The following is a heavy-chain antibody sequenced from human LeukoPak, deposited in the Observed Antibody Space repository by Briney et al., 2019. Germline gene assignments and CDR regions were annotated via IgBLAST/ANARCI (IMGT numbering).Heavy chain of an antibody. D-gene: IGHD3-9*01. CDR3: ARDGYFYYYMDV. V-gene: IGHV3-20*04. CDR1: GFTFDDYG. CDR2: INWNGGST. Sequence: SGGSLRLSCAASGFTFDDYGMTWVRQAPGKGLEWISGINWNGGSTGYADSVKGRFTISRDNAKNSLYLQMNSLRAEDTAVYYCARDGYFYYYMDVWGKGTTVTVSS. J-gene: IGHJ6*03.